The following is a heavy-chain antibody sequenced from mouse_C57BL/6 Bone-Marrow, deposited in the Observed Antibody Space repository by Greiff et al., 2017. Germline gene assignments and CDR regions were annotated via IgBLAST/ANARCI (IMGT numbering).Heavy chain of an antibody. CDR2: IYPRSGNT. J-gene: IGHJ2*01. D-gene: IGHD4-1*01. CDR1: GYTFTSYG. Sequence: QVQLQQSGAELARPGASVKLSCKASGYTFTSYGISWVKQRTGPGLEWIGEIYPRSGNTYYNEKFKGKATLTAAKSSSTAYMGLRSLTSEDSAVDFCARGGGTGDYWGQGTTLTVSS. V-gene: IGHV1-81*01. CDR3: ARGGGTGDY.